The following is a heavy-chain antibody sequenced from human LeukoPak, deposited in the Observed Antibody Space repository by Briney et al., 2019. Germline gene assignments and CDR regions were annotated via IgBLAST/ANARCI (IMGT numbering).Heavy chain of an antibody. CDR1: GLTFSTYA. Sequence: GGSLRLSCAASGLTFSTYAMYWVRQAPGKGLEWVAVISDDGRHNYYADSVKGRFTISRDNSKSTLYLQMNSLRDDDSAAYFCARVYLERLTAGYFDHWGQGTQVTVSP. V-gene: IGHV3-30*04. CDR3: ARVYLERLTAGYFDH. J-gene: IGHJ4*02. CDR2: ISDDGRHN. D-gene: IGHD2-8*01.